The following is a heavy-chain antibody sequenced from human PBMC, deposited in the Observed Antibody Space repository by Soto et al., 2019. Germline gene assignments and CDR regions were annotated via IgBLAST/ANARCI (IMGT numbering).Heavy chain of an antibody. CDR2: INPNSGGT. CDR3: ARGVPAAETYYYYYGMDV. V-gene: IGHV1-2*04. J-gene: IGHJ6*02. D-gene: IGHD2-2*01. CDR1: GYTFTGYY. Sequence: ASVKVSCKASGYTFTGYYMHWVQQAPGQGLEWMGWINPNSGGTNYAQKFQGWVTMTRDTSISTAYMELSRLRSDDTAVYYCARGVPAAETYYYYYGMDVWGQGTTVTVSS.